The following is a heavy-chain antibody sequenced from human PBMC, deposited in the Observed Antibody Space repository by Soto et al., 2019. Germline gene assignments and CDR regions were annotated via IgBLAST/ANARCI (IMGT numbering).Heavy chain of an antibody. CDR2: IYYSGST. Sequence: QLQLQESGPGLVKPSETLSLTCTVSGGSISSSSYYWGWIRQPPGKGLEWIGSIYYSGSTYYNPSLKSRVTISVDTSKNQFSLKLSSVTAADTAVYYCARHGYSYGLYYFDYWGQGTLVTVSS. CDR3: ARHGYSYGLYYFDY. D-gene: IGHD5-18*01. J-gene: IGHJ4*02. CDR1: GGSISSSSYY. V-gene: IGHV4-39*01.